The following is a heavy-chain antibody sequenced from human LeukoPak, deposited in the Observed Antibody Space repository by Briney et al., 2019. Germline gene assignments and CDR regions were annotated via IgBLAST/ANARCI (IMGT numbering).Heavy chain of an antibody. CDR1: GFTFDDYG. Sequence: GGSLRLSCAASGFTFDDYGMSWVRQAPGKGLEWVAGINWNGGSKGYADSVKGRFTISRDNAKNSLYLQMNSLRAEDTALYYCARGFGYCGGDCYPYYFDYWGQGTLVTVSS. V-gene: IGHV3-20*04. CDR2: INWNGGSK. D-gene: IGHD2-21*02. CDR3: ARGFGYCGGDCYPYYFDY. J-gene: IGHJ4*02.